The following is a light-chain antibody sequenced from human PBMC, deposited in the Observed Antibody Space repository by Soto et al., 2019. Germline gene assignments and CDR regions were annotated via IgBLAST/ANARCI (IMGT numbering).Light chain of an antibody. CDR2: GAS. CDR1: QSVSNNY. V-gene: IGKV3-20*01. J-gene: IGKJ4*01. Sequence: EIVLTQSPGTLSLSPGERATLSCRASQSVSNNYLAWYQQKPGQAPRLLIYGASNRATGIPDRFSGSGSGTDFTLTISSLEPEDFAVYYCQQYNNWPLTFGGGTKVAIK. CDR3: QQYNNWPLT.